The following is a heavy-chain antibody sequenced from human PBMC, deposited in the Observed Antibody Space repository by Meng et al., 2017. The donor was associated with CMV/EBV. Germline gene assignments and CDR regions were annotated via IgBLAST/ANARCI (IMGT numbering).Heavy chain of an antibody. CDR2: IRYDGSNK. D-gene: IGHD2-2*01. J-gene: IGHJ6*02. CDR1: GFTFSSYG. CDR3: AKVVRDIVVVPAVMGMDV. Sequence: GESLKISCAASGFTFSSYGMHWVRQAPGKGLEWVAFIRYDGSNKYYADSVKGRFTITRDNSKNTLYLQMNSLRAEETAVYYCAKVVRDIVVVPAVMGMDVWGQGTTVTVSS. V-gene: IGHV3-30*02.